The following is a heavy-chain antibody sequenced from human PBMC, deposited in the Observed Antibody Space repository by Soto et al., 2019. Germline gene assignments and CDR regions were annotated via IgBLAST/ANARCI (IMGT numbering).Heavy chain of an antibody. CDR3: ARGLTGCSSTSCYLDY. J-gene: IGHJ4*02. D-gene: IGHD2-2*01. CDR1: GGSFSGYY. CDR2: INHSGST. V-gene: IGHV4-34*01. Sequence: SETLSLTCAVYGGSFSGYYWSWIRQPPGKGLEWIGEINHSGSTNYNPSLKSRVTISVDTSKNQFSLKLSSVTAADTAVYYCARGLTGCSSTSCYLDYWGQGTLVTVSS.